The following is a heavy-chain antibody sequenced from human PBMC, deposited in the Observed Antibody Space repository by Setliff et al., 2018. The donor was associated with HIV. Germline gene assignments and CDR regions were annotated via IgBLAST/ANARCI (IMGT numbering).Heavy chain of an antibody. D-gene: IGHD3-10*01. CDR1: GYTFTSSG. Sequence: ASVKVSCKASGYTFTSSGITWVRQAPGQGLEWMGWIGTYNGDTNYAQKFQGRVTMTTDTSTSTAYMELGSLISDDTAVYYCAREGLWFGDRGYYMDVWGTGTAVTVS. J-gene: IGHJ6*03. V-gene: IGHV1-18*01. CDR2: IGTYNGDT. CDR3: AREGLWFGDRGYYMDV.